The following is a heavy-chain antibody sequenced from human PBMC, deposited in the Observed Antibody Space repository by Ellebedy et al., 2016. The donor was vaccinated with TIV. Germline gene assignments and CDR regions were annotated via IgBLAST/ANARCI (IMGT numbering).Heavy chain of an antibody. CDR2: SRNKANSYTT. D-gene: IGHD6-19*01. CDR1: GFTFSNAW. CDR3: ARHPSVAGPGDV. J-gene: IGHJ6*02. Sequence: GGSLRLSCAASGFTFSNAWMSWVRQAPGKGLEWVARSRNKANSYTTEYAASVKGRFTISRDDSKNSLYLQMNSLKSEDTAVYYCARHPSVAGPGDVWGQGTTVTVSS. V-gene: IGHV3-72*01.